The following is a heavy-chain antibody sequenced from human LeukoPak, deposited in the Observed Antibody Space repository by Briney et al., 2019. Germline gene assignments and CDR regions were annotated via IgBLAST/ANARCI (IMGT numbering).Heavy chain of an antibody. CDR2: IYPGDSDT. Sequence: GESLKISCKGSGYSFTSYWIGWVRQIPGKGLEWMGIIYPGDSDTRYSPSFQGQVTISADKSISTAYLQWSSLKASDTAMYYCARGTLAVAVSTAFDIWGQGTMVTVSS. CDR3: ARGTLAVAVSTAFDI. CDR1: GYSFTSYW. J-gene: IGHJ3*02. D-gene: IGHD6-19*01. V-gene: IGHV5-51*01.